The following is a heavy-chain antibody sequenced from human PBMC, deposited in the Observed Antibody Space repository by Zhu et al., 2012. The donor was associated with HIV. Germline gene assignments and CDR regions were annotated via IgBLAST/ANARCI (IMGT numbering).Heavy chain of an antibody. D-gene: IGHD5-24*01. V-gene: IGHV4-59*01. Sequence: QVQLQESGPGLVKPSETLSLTCTVSGDSISSYYWSWIRQPPGKGLEWIGYTHSSGSTNYNPSLKSRVTISVDTSKNQFSLKLSSVTAADTAIYYCARDQGRDGWYLXGQGSLVTVSS. CDR3: ARDQGRDGWYL. CDR1: GDSISSYY. J-gene: IGHJ4*02. CDR2: THSSGST.